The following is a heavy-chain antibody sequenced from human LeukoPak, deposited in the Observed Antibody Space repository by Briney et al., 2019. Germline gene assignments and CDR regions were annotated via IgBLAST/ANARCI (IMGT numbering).Heavy chain of an antibody. CDR1: GFTFSTYG. Sequence: GGSLRLSCAASGFTFSTYGMSWVRQAPGKGLEWVSTIVSSGSSTYYADSVKGRFTISRDNAKNSLYLQMNSLRAEDTALYYCAKALYYYDSSGYVERYWHFDLWGRGTLVTVSS. CDR3: AKALYYYDSSGYVERYWHFDL. D-gene: IGHD3-22*01. J-gene: IGHJ2*01. CDR2: IVSSGSST. V-gene: IGHV3-23*01.